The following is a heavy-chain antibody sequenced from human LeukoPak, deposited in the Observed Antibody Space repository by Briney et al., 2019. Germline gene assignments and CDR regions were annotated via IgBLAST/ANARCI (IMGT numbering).Heavy chain of an antibody. D-gene: IGHD2-2*01. Sequence: GGSLRLSCAASGFTFSGYWMHWVRQAPGKGLVWVARISTDGSYTSYADCVKGRFTISRDNAKNTVYLQMSSLRAEDTAIYYCARICSTTDCLISAWGEGTLVTVSS. CDR3: ARICSTTDCLISA. J-gene: IGHJ4*02. V-gene: IGHV3-74*01. CDR1: GFTFSGYW. CDR2: ISTDGSYT.